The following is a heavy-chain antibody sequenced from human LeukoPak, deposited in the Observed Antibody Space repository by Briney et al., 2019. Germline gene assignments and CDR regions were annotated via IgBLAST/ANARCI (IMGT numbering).Heavy chain of an antibody. V-gene: IGHV4-59*08. CDR2: IYYSGST. CDR3: AGQTIAVAEYYFDY. Sequence: PSETLSLTCTVSGGSISSYYWSWIRQPPGKGLEWIGYIYYSGSTNYNPSLRSRVTISVDTSKNQFSLKLSSVTAADTAVYYCAGQTIAVAEYYFDYWGQGTLVTVSS. D-gene: IGHD6-19*01. J-gene: IGHJ4*02. CDR1: GGSISSYY.